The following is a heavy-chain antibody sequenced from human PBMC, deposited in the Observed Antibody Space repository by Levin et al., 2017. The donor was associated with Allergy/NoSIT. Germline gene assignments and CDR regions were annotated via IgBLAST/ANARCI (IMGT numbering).Heavy chain of an antibody. CDR1: GYTFTDHY. V-gene: IGHV1-2*02. D-gene: IGHD4-17*01. CDR3: ARNDYGDYVQNFDY. J-gene: IGHJ4*02. Sequence: ASVKVSCEAAGYTFTDHYMHWMRQAPGQGLEWMGWVNCNSGDTHYAQKFQDRVTMTRDTSITTAYIEVSSLRFDDTALYFCARNDYGDYVQNFDYWGQGTLVTVSS. CDR2: VNCNSGDT.